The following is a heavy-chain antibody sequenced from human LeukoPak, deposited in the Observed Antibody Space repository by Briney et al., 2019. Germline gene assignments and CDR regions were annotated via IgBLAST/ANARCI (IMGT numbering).Heavy chain of an antibody. J-gene: IGHJ4*02. CDR1: GYTFTSYY. D-gene: IGHD3-3*01. Sequence: ASVKVSCKASGYTFTSYYMHWVRQAPGQGLEWMGIINPSGGSTSYAQKFQGRVTMTRDTSTSTVYMELSSLRSEDTAVYYCARGRVGHSEWLLHVDYWGQGTLVTVSS. CDR2: INPSGGST. CDR3: ARGRVGHSEWLLHVDY. V-gene: IGHV1-46*01.